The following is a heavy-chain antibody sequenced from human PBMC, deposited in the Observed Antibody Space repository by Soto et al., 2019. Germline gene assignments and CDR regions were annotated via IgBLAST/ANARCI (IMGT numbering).Heavy chain of an antibody. Sequence: SETLSLTCTVSGVSITRGGYYWSWIRQHPGKGLEWIGYIYNSGTTYYNPSLKSRVTISVDTSKNQFSLKLTSVTAADTAVYYCARDPAPWGQGTLVTVSS. CDR3: ARDPAP. V-gene: IGHV4-31*03. CDR2: IYNSGTT. J-gene: IGHJ5*02. CDR1: GVSITRGGYY.